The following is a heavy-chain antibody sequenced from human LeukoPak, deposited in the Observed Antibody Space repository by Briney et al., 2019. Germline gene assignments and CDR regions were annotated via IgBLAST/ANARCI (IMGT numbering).Heavy chain of an antibody. CDR2: ISGSGGST. D-gene: IGHD4-17*01. Sequence: GGSLRLSCAASGFTFDDYGMSWVRQAPGKGLEWVSAISGSGGSTYYADSVKGRFTISRDNSKNTLYLQMNSLRAEDTAVYYCAKVDDYGVHDAFDIWGQGTMVTVSS. V-gene: IGHV3-23*01. J-gene: IGHJ3*02. CDR1: GFTFDDYG. CDR3: AKVDDYGVHDAFDI.